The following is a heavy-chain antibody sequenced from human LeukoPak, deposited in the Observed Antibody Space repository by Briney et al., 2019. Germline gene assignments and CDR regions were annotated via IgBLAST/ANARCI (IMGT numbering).Heavy chain of an antibody. CDR3: ARRQLTGGGSRYYYGSGSYYNEDY. CDR1: GGSISSSSYY. CDR2: IYYSGST. Sequence: SETLSLTCTVSGGSISSSSYYWGWIRQPPGKGLEWIGSIYYSGSTYYNPSLKSRVTISVDTSKNQFSLKLSSVTAADTAVYYCARRQLTGGGSRYYYGSGSYYNEDYWGRGTLVTVSS. V-gene: IGHV4-39*01. J-gene: IGHJ4*02. D-gene: IGHD3-10*01.